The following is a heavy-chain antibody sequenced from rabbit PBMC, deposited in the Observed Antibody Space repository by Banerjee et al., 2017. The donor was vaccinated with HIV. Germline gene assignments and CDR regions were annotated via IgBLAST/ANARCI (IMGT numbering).Heavy chain of an antibody. CDR3: ARGSAYAGAGYAL. CDR1: GFSFSYKYV. J-gene: IGHJ4*01. V-gene: IGHV1S45*01. D-gene: IGHD4-2*01. CDR2: INTSSGNT. Sequence: QEQLEESGGDLVKPEGSLTLTCTASGFSFSYKYVMCWVRQAPGKGLEWIACINTSSGNTVYASWAKGRFTISKTSSTTVTLQMTSLTAADTATYFCARGSAYAGAGYALWGPGTLVTVS.